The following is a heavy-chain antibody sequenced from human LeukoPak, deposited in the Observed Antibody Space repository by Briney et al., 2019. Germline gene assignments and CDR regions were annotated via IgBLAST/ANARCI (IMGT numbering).Heavy chain of an antibody. CDR2: INPNSGGT. J-gene: IGHJ4*02. Sequence: ASVKVSCKASGYTFTGYYMHWVRQAPGQGLDWMGWINPNSGGTNYAQKFQGRVTMTRDTSISTAYMELSRLRSDDTAVYYCAREGTADVVAALFDYWGQGTLVTVSS. D-gene: IGHD2-15*01. CDR1: GYTFTGYY. CDR3: AREGTADVVAALFDY. V-gene: IGHV1-2*02.